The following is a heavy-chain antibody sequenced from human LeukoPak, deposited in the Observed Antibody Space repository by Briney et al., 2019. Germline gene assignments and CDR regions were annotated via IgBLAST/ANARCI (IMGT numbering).Heavy chain of an antibody. CDR2: IYYSGST. Sequence: LETLSLTCTVSGGSISSYYWSWTRQPPGKGLEWIGYIYYSGSTNYNPSLKSRVTISLDTSKNQFSLKLSSVTAADTAVYYCARYLYYGGNPDYWGQGTLVTVSS. J-gene: IGHJ4*02. CDR3: ARYLYYGGNPDY. V-gene: IGHV4-59*08. CDR1: GGSISSYY. D-gene: IGHD4-23*01.